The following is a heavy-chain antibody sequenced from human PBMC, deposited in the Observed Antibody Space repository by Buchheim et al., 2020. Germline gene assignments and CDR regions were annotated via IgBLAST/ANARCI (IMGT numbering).Heavy chain of an antibody. J-gene: IGHJ4*02. CDR2: ISSSSSTI. CDR1: GFTFSSYS. Sequence: EVQLVECGGGLVQPGGSLRLSCAASGFTFSSYSMNWVRQAPGKGLEWVSYISSSSSTIYHADSVKGRFTISRDNATNSLYLPMNSLRAEDTAVYYCARERGYNYGYSDYWGQGTL. CDR3: ARERGYNYGYSDY. V-gene: IGHV3-48*04. D-gene: IGHD5-18*01.